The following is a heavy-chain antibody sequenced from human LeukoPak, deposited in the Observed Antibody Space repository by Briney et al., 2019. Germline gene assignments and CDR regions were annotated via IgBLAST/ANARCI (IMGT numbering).Heavy chain of an antibody. J-gene: IGHJ6*03. V-gene: IGHV1-2*02. CDR1: GYTFTSYD. Sequence: ASVKVSCKASGYTFTSYDINWVRQATGQGLGWMAWINPNSGGTNYAQKFQGRVTMTRDTSISTAYMELSRVRSDDTAVYYCARGDYFGNFGIGTSYYYYYMDVWGKGTTVTVSS. D-gene: IGHD2/OR15-2a*01. CDR3: ARGDYFGNFGIGTSYYYYYMDV. CDR2: INPNSGGT.